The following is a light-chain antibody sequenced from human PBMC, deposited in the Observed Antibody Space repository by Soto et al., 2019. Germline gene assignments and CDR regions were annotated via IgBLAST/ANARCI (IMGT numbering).Light chain of an antibody. CDR1: QSITYW. CDR3: QQYHSFSFT. V-gene: IGKV1-5*01. CDR2: DVF. J-gene: IGKJ2*01. Sequence: DIPMTQSPSSLSASVGDRVTITCRASQSITYWLAWYQQKPGRAPKLLIYDVFNLQSGVPSRFSGSGSGTEFTLTISRLQPDDSATYYCQQYHSFSFTFGQGTKLEIK.